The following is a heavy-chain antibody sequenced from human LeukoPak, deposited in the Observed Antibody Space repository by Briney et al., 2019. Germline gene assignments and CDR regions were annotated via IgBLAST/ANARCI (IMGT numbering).Heavy chain of an antibody. CDR2: IIPFIGVT. D-gene: IGHD2-2*02. CDR1: GDTFSIHT. CDR3: ARGYCTSTTCYMYNWRDP. Sequence: SVKLSCNASGDTFSIHTINWVRHAPGQGLEWVGRIIPFIGVTKYAQKFQARVPITADKSTSTAYMELSRLKSEDTDVYYCARGYCTSTTCYMYNWRDPWGQGTLVTVSS. V-gene: IGHV1-69*02. J-gene: IGHJ5*02.